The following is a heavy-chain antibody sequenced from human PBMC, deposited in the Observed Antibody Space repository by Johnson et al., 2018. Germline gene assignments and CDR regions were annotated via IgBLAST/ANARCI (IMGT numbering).Heavy chain of an antibody. CDR1: GFTFSSYS. Sequence: VQLVESGGGLVQPGGSLRLSCAASGFTFSSYSMNWVRQAPGKGLEWLSYISSSGPTTYYADSVKGRFTISKDNAKNSLYLQMNSVRDGDTAVYYWARNLYGDYAMDVGGQGTTVTVSS. V-gene: IGHV3-48*02. J-gene: IGHJ6*02. CDR2: ISSSGPTT. D-gene: IGHD3-10*02. CDR3: ARNLYGDYAMDV.